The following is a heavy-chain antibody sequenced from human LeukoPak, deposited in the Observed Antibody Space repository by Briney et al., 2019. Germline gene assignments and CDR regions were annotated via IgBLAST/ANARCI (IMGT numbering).Heavy chain of an antibody. V-gene: IGHV1-69*04. J-gene: IGHJ6*02. Sequence: GSSVKVSCKASGGTFSSYAISWVRQAPGQGLEWMGRIIPILGIANYAQKFQGRVTITADKSTSTAYMELSSLRSEDTAVYYCARNIEYSSPVYYYYGMDVWGQGTTVTVSS. CDR3: ARNIEYSSPVYYYYGMDV. CDR2: IIPILGIA. D-gene: IGHD6-6*01. CDR1: GGTFSSYA.